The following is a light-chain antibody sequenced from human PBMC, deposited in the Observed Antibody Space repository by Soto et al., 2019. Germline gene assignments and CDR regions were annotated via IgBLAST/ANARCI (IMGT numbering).Light chain of an antibody. CDR2: GSS. CDR3: QQYNTWPRT. V-gene: IGKV3-15*01. CDR1: QSVRSN. J-gene: IGKJ1*01. Sequence: EIVMTQSPGTLSVSPGGRATLSCRASQSVRSNLAWYQQKPGQAPRLLIFGSSTRATDIPARFSGSESGTEFTLTISSLQSEDSAVYYCQQYNTWPRTFGQGTKVDIK.